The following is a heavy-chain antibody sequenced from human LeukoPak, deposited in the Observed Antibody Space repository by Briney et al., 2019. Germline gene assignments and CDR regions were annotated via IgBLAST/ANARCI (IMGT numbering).Heavy chain of an antibody. J-gene: IGHJ4*02. V-gene: IGHV3-15*01. CDR1: GFIFANAW. CDR2: IKRESDGGTV. D-gene: IGHD3-16*02. CDR3: TTAWRDETDRYFDY. Sequence: PGGSLRLSCGGSGFIFANAWMTWVRQAPGKGLEWVGSIKRESDGGTVDYAAPLKGRFTISRDGPQNMAFLEMTNLKPEYTALYYCTTAWRDETDRYFDYWGQGTLVTVSS.